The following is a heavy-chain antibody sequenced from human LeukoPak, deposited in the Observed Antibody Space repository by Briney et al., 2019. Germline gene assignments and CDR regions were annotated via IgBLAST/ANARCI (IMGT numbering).Heavy chain of an antibody. J-gene: IGHJ4*02. CDR2: ISDSGDYT. CDR3: AKDTSIGKYCTNGVCSPFDY. Sequence: PGGSLSLSGAGPGFTFSSYAMSWVRQAPGQGLEWASVISDSGDYTSYADSVRGRFTISRDNSRNTLYLQMISLRPEDTAVYYCAKDTSIGKYCTNGVCSPFDYWGQGTLVTVSS. D-gene: IGHD2-8*01. V-gene: IGHV3-23*01. CDR1: GFTFSSYA.